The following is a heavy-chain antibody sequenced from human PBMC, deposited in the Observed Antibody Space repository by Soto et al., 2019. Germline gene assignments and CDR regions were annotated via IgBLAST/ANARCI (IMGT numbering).Heavy chain of an antibody. CDR3: AHTLGVISFDY. D-gene: IGHD2-8*01. CDR1: GFSLSTSGVG. Sequence: QITLKESGPTLVKPTQTLTLTCTFSGFSLSTSGVGVGWIRQPPGKALEWLALIYWDDDKRYNPSLKNRLTITKDTSKNQVVLTKTNMDPVDTATYYCAHTLGVISFDYWGQGTLVTVSS. V-gene: IGHV2-5*02. CDR2: IYWDDDK. J-gene: IGHJ4*02.